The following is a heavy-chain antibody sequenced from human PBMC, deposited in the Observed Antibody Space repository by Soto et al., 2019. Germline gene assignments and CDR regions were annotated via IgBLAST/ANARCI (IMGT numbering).Heavy chain of an antibody. V-gene: IGHV3-23*01. Sequence: EVQLLESGGGLVQPGGSLRLSCAASGFTFSSYAMSWVRQAPGKGLEWVSAISGSGGSTYYADSVKGRFTISRDNSKNTLHLQMNSLRAEDTAVYYCAKEVSCSSTSCYAGNWFDPWGQGTLVTVSS. CDR1: GFTFSSYA. CDR2: ISGSGGST. J-gene: IGHJ5*02. D-gene: IGHD2-2*01. CDR3: AKEVSCSSTSCYAGNWFDP.